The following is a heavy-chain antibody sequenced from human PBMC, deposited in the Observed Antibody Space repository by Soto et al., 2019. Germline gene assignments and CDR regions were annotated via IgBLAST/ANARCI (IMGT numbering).Heavy chain of an antibody. CDR1: GFTFSDYY. CDR2: ISSSGSNI. J-gene: IGHJ4*02. Sequence: QVQLVVSGGGLVKPGGSLRISCAASGFTFSDYYISWIRQAPGKGREWVSYISSSGSNIYYADSVKGRFTISRDNAKNSLYLQMNSLRAEDTAVYYCALAGYDSNYYAVTPLSAGHFWGQGTLVTVSS. CDR3: ALAGYDSNYYAVTPLSAGHF. D-gene: IGHD4-4*01. V-gene: IGHV3-11*01.